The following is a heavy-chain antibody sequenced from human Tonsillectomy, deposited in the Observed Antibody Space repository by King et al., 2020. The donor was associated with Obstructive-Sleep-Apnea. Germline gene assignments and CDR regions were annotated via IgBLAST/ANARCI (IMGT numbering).Heavy chain of an antibody. CDR1: GFTFSSYA. Sequence: QLVESGGGVVQPGRSLRLSCAASGFTFSSYAMHWVRQAPGKGLGWVAVISYDGSNKYYADSVKGRFTISRDNSKNTLYLQMNSLRVEDTAVYYCARVIGDRLDYYYYYGMDVWGQGTTVTVSS. V-gene: IGHV3-30*04. CDR3: ARVIGDRLDYYYYYGMDV. J-gene: IGHJ6*02. D-gene: IGHD3-16*01. CDR2: ISYDGSNK.